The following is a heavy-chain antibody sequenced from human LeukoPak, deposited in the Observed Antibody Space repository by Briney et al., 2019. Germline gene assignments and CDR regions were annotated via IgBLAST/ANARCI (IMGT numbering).Heavy chain of an antibody. CDR1: GEPFSGYY. J-gene: IGHJ4*02. CDR3: ARLVPEKFFEWDPEGYFDY. Sequence: SSETLSLTCAVSGEPFSGYYWTWIRQSPGKGLEWIGQINRDGRTKYKPSLKSRVTLSIDTSKNHFSLNLTLVTAADTAVYYCARLVPEKFFEWDPEGYFDYWGQGTLVTVSS. D-gene: IGHD3-3*01. CDR2: INRDGRT. V-gene: IGHV4-34*01.